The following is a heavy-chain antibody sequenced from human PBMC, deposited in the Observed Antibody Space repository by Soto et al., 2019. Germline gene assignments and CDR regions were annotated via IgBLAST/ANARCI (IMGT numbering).Heavy chain of an antibody. CDR1: GYTFTSYA. D-gene: IGHD2-21*02. CDR2: INVGNGNT. V-gene: IGHV1-3*01. J-gene: IGHJ3*02. Sequence: ASVKVSCKSSGYTFTSYAMHWVRQAPGQRLEWMGWINVGNGNTKYSQKFQGRVTITRDTSASTAYMELSSLRSEDTAVYYCARDSDIVVVTAIPGWAFDIWGQGTMVTVS. CDR3: ARDSDIVVVTAIPGWAFDI.